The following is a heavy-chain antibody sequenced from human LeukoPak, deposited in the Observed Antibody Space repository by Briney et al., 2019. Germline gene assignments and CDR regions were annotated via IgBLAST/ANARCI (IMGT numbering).Heavy chain of an antibody. J-gene: IGHJ4*02. CDR1: GFTFSSYA. V-gene: IGHV3-23*01. D-gene: IGHD3-10*01. CDR2: ISGSGGST. Sequence: SGGSLRLSCAASGFTFSSYAMSWVRQAPGKGLEWVSAISGSGGSTYYADTVKGRFTISRDNSKNTLYLQMNSLRAEDTAVYYCAKDYGSGSNWRYYFDYWGQGTLVTVSS. CDR3: AKDYGSGSNWRYYFDY.